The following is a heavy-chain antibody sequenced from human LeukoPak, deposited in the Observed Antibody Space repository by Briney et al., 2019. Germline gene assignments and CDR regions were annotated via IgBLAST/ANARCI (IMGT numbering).Heavy chain of an antibody. CDR1: GYTFTSYD. Sequence: ASVKVSCKASGYTFTSYDINWVRQATGQGLEWMGWMNPNSGGTNYAQKFQGRVTMTRDTSISTAYMELSRLRSDDTAVYYCALADYYDSSGYNDAFDIWGQGTMVTVSS. CDR2: MNPNSGGT. V-gene: IGHV1-2*02. CDR3: ALADYYDSSGYNDAFDI. D-gene: IGHD3-22*01. J-gene: IGHJ3*02.